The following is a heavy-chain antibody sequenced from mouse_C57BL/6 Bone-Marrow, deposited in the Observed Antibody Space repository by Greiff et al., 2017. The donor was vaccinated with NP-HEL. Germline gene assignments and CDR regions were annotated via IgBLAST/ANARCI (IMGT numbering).Heavy chain of an antibody. J-gene: IGHJ4*01. V-gene: IGHV14-2*01. CDR2: IDPEDGET. Sequence: VQLQQSGAELVKPGASVKLSCTASGFNIKDYYMHWVKQRTEQGLEWIGRIDPEDGETKYAPTFQGKATITADTSSNTAYLQLSSLTSEDTAVYYCARSGWLRDAMDYWGQGTSVTVSS. CDR3: ARSGWLRDAMDY. D-gene: IGHD2-2*01. CDR1: GFNIKDYY.